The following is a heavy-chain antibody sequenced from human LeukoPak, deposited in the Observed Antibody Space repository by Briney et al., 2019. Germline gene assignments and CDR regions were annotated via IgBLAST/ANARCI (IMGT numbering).Heavy chain of an antibody. V-gene: IGHV3-30-3*01. CDR1: GFTFSSYA. CDR3: AREGGAFDI. D-gene: IGHD2-15*01. CDR2: ISYDGSNK. J-gene: IGHJ3*02. Sequence: GRSLRLSCAASGFTFSSYAMHWVRQAPGKGLEWVAVISYDGSNKYYADSVKGRFTISRDNSKNTLYLQMNSLRAEDTAVYYCAREGGAFDIWGQGTMVTVSS.